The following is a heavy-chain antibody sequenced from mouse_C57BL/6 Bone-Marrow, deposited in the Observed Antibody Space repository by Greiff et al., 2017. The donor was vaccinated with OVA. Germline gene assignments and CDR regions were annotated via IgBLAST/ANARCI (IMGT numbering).Heavy chain of an antibody. CDR2: IHPNSGST. D-gene: IGHD1-1*01. CDR3: ARWPTVVG. J-gene: IGHJ2*01. Sequence: QVQLQQPGAELVQPGASVKLSCTASGFTFTSYWMHWVQQRPGQGLEWIGMIHPNSGSTNNNEKFKSKATLTVDKSSSTAYLQLSSLTSEDSAVYYCARWPTVVGWGQGTPLTVSA. CDR1: GFTFTSYW. V-gene: IGHV1-64*01.